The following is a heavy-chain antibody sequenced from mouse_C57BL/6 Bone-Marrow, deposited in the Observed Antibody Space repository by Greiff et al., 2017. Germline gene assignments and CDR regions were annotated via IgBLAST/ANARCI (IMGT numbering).Heavy chain of an antibody. CDR3: AREEKTENFDY. Sequence: VQLQQPGAELVMPGASVKLSCKASGYTFTSYWMHWVKQRPGQGLEWIGEIDPSDSYTNYNQKFKGKSTLTVDKSSSTAYMQLSSLTSEDSAVYYCAREEKTENFDYWGQGTTRTVSS. CDR2: IDPSDSYT. J-gene: IGHJ2*01. CDR1: GYTFTSYW. V-gene: IGHV1-69*01.